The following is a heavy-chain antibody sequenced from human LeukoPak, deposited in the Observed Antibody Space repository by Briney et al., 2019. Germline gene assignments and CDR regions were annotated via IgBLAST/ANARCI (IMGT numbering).Heavy chain of an antibody. V-gene: IGHV1-18*01. CDR3: AGDSSWYSY. D-gene: IGHD6-13*01. J-gene: IGHJ4*02. Sequence: ASVKVSCKASGYTFSNFGISWVRQAPGQGLEWMGWISTYNGNTNYAQKFQGRVTMTRDTSISTAYMELSRLRSDDTAVYYCAGDSSWYSYWGQGTLVTVSS. CDR2: ISTYNGNT. CDR1: GYTFSNFG.